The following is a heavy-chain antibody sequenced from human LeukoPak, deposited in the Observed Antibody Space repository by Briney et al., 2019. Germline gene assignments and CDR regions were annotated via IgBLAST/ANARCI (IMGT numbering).Heavy chain of an antibody. Sequence: GGSLRLSCAASGFTFSSYAMSWVRQAPGKGLEWVSAISGSGGSTYYADSVKGRFTISRDNSKNTLYLQMNSLRAEDTAVYYCAEPSITGTTSSAFDYWGQGTLVTVSS. CDR1: GFTFSSYA. V-gene: IGHV3-23*01. CDR2: ISGSGGST. D-gene: IGHD1-20*01. J-gene: IGHJ4*02. CDR3: AEPSITGTTSSAFDY.